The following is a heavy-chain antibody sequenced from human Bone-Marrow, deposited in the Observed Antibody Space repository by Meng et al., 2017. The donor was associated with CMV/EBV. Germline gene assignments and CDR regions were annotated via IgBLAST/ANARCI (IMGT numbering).Heavy chain of an antibody. CDR3: ARDRGFLDSNWFDH. J-gene: IGHJ5*02. D-gene: IGHD2-2*03. V-gene: IGHV3-21*04. Sequence: GESLKISCAASGFTFSSYSMNLVHQAPGKGLEWVSSISSISSYIYYADSVKGRFTISRDNAKNTLYLQMNSLRSDDTAMYYCARDRGFLDSNWFDHWGQGTLVNVYS. CDR2: ISSISSYI. CDR1: GFTFSSYS.